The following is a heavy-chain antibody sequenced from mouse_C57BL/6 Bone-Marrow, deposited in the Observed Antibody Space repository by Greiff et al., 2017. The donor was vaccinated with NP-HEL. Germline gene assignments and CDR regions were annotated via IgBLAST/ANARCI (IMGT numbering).Heavy chain of an antibody. J-gene: IGHJ4*01. CDR3: ARSYDYDGYAMDY. V-gene: IGHV5-12*01. CDR2: ISNGGGST. D-gene: IGHD2-4*01. Sequence: EVQGVESGGGLVQPGGSLKLSCAASGFTFSDYYMYWVRQTPEKRLEWVAYISNGGGSTYYPDTVKGRFTISRDNAKNTLYLQMSRLKSEDTAMYYCARSYDYDGYAMDYWGQGTSVTVSS. CDR1: GFTFSDYY.